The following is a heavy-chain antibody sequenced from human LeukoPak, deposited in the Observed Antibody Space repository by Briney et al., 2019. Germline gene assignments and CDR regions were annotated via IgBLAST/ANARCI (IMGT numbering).Heavy chain of an antibody. Sequence: GASVKVSCKASGYTFTGYYMHWVLQAPGQGLEWMGRINPNSGGTNYAQKFQGRVTMTRDTSISTAYMELSRLRSDDTAVYYCARDRGSGYDFPYWGQGTLVTVSS. D-gene: IGHD5-12*01. CDR1: GYTFTGYY. J-gene: IGHJ4*02. CDR2: INPNSGGT. CDR3: ARDRGSGYDFPY. V-gene: IGHV1-2*06.